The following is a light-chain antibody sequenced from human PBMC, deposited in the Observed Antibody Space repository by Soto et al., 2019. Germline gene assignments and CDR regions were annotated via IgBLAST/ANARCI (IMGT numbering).Light chain of an antibody. V-gene: IGKV3-15*01. CDR3: QQYNGWPIT. J-gene: IGKJ5*01. Sequence: EIVMPQSPATLSVSPGERATLSCRASQSVSSNLAWYQQKPGQAPRLLIYGASTRATGIPARFSGSGSGTEFTLTISSLQSEDFAVYYCQQYNGWPITFGQGTRLEI. CDR2: GAS. CDR1: QSVSSN.